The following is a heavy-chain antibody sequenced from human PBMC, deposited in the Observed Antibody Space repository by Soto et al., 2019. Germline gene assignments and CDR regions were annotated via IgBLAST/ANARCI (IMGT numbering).Heavy chain of an antibody. CDR1: GFTFNSYS. CDR3: ARVVRAARDYYYYMDV. CDR2: ISSSSSTI. Sequence: GGSLRLSCAASGFTFNSYSMNWVRQAPGKGLEWVSYISSSSSTIYYADSVKGRFTISRDNAKNSLYLQMNSLRAEDTAVYYCARVVRAARDYYYYMDVWGKGTTVTVSS. V-gene: IGHV3-48*01. J-gene: IGHJ6*03. D-gene: IGHD6-6*01.